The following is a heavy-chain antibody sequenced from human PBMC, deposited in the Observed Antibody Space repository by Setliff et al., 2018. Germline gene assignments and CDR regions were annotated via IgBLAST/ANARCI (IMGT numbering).Heavy chain of an antibody. Sequence: GGSLRLSCAASDFIFNNAWMNWVRQAPGKGLEWVGRIRTKTDGGTADHAAPVKGRFIISRDDSKNLVFLQMNSLKTEDTAVYYCATGLGQYFDYWGQGSLVTVSS. V-gene: IGHV3-15*07. J-gene: IGHJ4*02. CDR2: IRTKTDGGTA. CDR3: ATGLGQYFDY. D-gene: IGHD3-9*01. CDR1: DFIFNNAW.